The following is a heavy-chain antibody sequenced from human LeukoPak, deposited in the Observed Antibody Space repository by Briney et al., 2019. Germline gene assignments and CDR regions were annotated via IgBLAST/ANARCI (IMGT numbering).Heavy chain of an antibody. D-gene: IGHD5-18*01. V-gene: IGHV3-33*01. J-gene: IGHJ4*02. Sequence: GRSLRISCAASGFTFSRYGMHWVRQAPGKGLEWVALIWYDGSKKYYADYVKGRFTISRDNSKNTVYLQMNSLRAEDTAVYYCARWMAGTQLWSIDYWGQGTLVTVSS. CDR1: GFTFSRYG. CDR2: IWYDGSKK. CDR3: ARWMAGTQLWSIDY.